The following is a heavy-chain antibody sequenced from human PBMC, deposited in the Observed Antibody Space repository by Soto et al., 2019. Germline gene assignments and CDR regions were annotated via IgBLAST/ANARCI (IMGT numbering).Heavy chain of an antibody. J-gene: IGHJ4*02. D-gene: IGHD6-13*01. CDR2: INHSGST. CDR3: ARGRSIAAAGSLDFDY. Sequence: PSETLSLTCAVYGGSFSGYYWSWIRQPPGKGLEWIGEINHSGSTNYNPSLKSRVTISVDTSKNQFSLKLSSVTAADTAVYYCARGRSIAAAGSLDFDYWGQGTLVTISS. CDR1: GGSFSGYY. V-gene: IGHV4-34*01.